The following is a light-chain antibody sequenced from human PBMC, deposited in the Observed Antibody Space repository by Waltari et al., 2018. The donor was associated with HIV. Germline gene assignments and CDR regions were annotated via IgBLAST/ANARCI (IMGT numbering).Light chain of an antibody. CDR2: WAS. J-gene: IGKJ1*01. Sequence: DIVMTQTPDSLIVSPGERASINCRSNQSLLYSPNNTNFLVWYQQKPGQPPKLLIFWASSRESGVPARFRGSGSGTNFALTISSLQPEDVATYVCQQYFSTPWTFGQGTKV. V-gene: IGKV4-1*01. CDR1: QSLLYSPNNTNF. CDR3: QQYFSTPWT.